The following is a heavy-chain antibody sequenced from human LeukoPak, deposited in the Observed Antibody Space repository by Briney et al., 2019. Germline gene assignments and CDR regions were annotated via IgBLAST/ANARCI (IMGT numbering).Heavy chain of an antibody. J-gene: IGHJ4*02. V-gene: IGHV4-4*07. Sequence: PSETLSPTCTVSGGSISSYYWSWIRQPAGKGLEWIGRIYTSGSTNYNPSLKSRVTMSVDTSKNQFPLKLSSVTAADTAVYYCARFHMELALDYWGQGTLVTVSS. CDR3: ARFHMELALDY. CDR1: GGSISSYY. CDR2: IYTSGST. D-gene: IGHD4/OR15-4a*01.